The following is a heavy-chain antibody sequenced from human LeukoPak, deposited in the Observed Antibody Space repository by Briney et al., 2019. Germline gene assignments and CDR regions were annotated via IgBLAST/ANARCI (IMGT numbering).Heavy chain of an antibody. Sequence: PGGSLRLSCVASGFALSSHEMNWVRQAPGKGLEWISYISRSGNIVYYADSVKGRFTISRDDAKNSLHLQMNSLRAEDTAIYYCARYSTGWHSPFDCWGQGDLVTVSS. CDR2: ISRSGNIV. J-gene: IGHJ4*02. V-gene: IGHV3-48*03. D-gene: IGHD6-19*01. CDR1: GFALSSHE. CDR3: ARYSTGWHSPFDC.